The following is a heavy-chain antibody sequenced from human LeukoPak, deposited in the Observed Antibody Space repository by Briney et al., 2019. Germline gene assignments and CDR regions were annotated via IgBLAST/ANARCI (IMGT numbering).Heavy chain of an antibody. Sequence: PGGSLRLSCAASGFTFSSYSMNWVRQAPGKGLEWVSSISSSSSYIYYADSVKGRFTISRDNAKNSLYLQMNSLRAEDTAVYYCARGAPPFGIVVVVAASDAFDIWGQGTMVTVSS. D-gene: IGHD2-15*01. V-gene: IGHV3-21*01. J-gene: IGHJ3*02. CDR1: GFTFSSYS. CDR3: ARGAPPFGIVVVVAASDAFDI. CDR2: ISSSSSYI.